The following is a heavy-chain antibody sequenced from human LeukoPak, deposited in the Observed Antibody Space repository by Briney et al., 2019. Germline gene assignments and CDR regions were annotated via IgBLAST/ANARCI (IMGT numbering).Heavy chain of an antibody. CDR3: ARGNYGLDV. Sequence: GGSLRLSCAASGFTFSPYWMYWVRQAPGKGLVWVSRINSDGSSTNYADSVKGRFTISRDNAKNTLYLQMNSLSAEDTAVYYCARGNYGLDVWGQGTAVTVSS. V-gene: IGHV3-74*01. J-gene: IGHJ6*02. CDR2: INSDGSST. CDR1: GFTFSPYW.